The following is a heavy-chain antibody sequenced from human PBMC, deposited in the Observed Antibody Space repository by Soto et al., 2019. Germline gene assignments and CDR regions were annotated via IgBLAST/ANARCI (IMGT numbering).Heavy chain of an antibody. D-gene: IGHD1-26*01. CDR2: ISGSGGST. J-gene: IGHJ3*02. V-gene: IGHV3-23*01. Sequence: PGGSLRLSCAASGFTFSSYAMSWVRQAPGKGLEWVSAISGSGGSTYYADSVKGRFTISRDNSKNTLYLQMNSLRAEDTAVYYCAKDLTAGSYYVLGAFDIWGQGTMVTVSS. CDR3: AKDLTAGSYYVLGAFDI. CDR1: GFTFSSYA.